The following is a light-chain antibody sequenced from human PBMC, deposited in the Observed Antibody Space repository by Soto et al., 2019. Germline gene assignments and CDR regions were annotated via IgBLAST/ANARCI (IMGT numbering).Light chain of an antibody. CDR3: CSYAGSYTFVI. V-gene: IGLV2-11*01. J-gene: IGLJ2*01. Sequence: QSALTQPRSVSGSPGQSVTISCTGTSSDVGGYNYVSWYQQHPGKAPKLMIYDVSKQPSGVPDRFAGSKSGNTASLTICGLQAEDEADYYCCSYAGSYTFVIFGGGTKLTVL. CDR2: DVS. CDR1: SSDVGGYNY.